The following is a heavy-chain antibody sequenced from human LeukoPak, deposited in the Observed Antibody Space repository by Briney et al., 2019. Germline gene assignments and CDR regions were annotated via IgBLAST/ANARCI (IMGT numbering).Heavy chain of an antibody. CDR1: GFTFSSHA. Sequence: GGSLRLSCAASGFTFSSHAMSWVRQAPGKGLEWVSAIGDDVVSTYYAESVKGRFTISRDNSKNTLYLQMNSLRAEDTAVYYCARDNTIDYDNAFDIWGQGTMVTVSS. V-gene: IGHV3-23*01. CDR2: IGDDVVST. J-gene: IGHJ3*02. CDR3: ARDNTIDYDNAFDI. D-gene: IGHD4-17*01.